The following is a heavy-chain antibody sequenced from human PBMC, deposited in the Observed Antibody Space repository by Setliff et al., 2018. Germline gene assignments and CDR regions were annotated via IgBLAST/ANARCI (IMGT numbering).Heavy chain of an antibody. CDR2: ISDTALGI. D-gene: IGHD3-10*01. V-gene: IGHV3-23*01. CDR1: GFTFNTYA. Sequence: GGSLRLSCAASGFTFNTYAMSWVRQPPGKGLEWVSSISDTALGIYYADSVRGRFTISRDNSKKTLYLQMNNLRTEDTAVYYCFGAGTCSYWGQGTLVTVSS. J-gene: IGHJ4*02. CDR3: FGAGTCSY.